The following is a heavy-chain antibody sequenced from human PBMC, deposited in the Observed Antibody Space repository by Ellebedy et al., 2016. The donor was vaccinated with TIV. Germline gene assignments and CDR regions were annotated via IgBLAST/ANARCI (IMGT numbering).Heavy chain of an antibody. V-gene: IGHV3-23*01. J-gene: IGHJ3*02. CDR1: GLTFSSHA. CDR3: ARDPVGVGPAFDI. D-gene: IGHD4-23*01. CDR2: ISGSGGNT. Sequence: GESLKISCAASGLTFSSHAMSWVRQAPGKGLEWVSSISGSGGNTYYADSVKGRFTISRDNSKDTLYLQVNSLRDEDTAVYYCARDPVGVGPAFDIWGQGKMVTVSS.